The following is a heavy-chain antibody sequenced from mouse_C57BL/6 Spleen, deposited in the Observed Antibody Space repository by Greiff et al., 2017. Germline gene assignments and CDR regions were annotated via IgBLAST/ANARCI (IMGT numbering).Heavy chain of an antibody. Sequence: DVQLQESGPELVKPGASVKISCKASGYSFTGYYMNWVKQSPEKSLEWIGEINPSTGGTTYNQKFKAKATLTVDKSSSTAYMQLKSLTSEDSAVYYCARRGDYDDGAMDYWGQGTSVTVSS. CDR2: INPSTGGT. J-gene: IGHJ4*01. V-gene: IGHV1-42*01. D-gene: IGHD2-4*01. CDR1: GYSFTGYY. CDR3: ARRGDYDDGAMDY.